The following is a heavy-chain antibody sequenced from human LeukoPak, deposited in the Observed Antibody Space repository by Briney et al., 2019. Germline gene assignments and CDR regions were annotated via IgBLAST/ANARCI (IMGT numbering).Heavy chain of an antibody. D-gene: IGHD1-1*01. CDR1: GFTFSSYG. Sequence: PGRALRLSCAASGFTFSSYGMHWVRQAPGKGLEWVAVISYDGSNKYYADSVKGRFTISRYNSKNTLSLQMNSLRAEDTAVYYCAKDGPRLETAYYYYYGMDVWGQGTTVTVSS. CDR2: ISYDGSNK. CDR3: AKDGPRLETAYYYYYGMDV. V-gene: IGHV3-30*18. J-gene: IGHJ6*02.